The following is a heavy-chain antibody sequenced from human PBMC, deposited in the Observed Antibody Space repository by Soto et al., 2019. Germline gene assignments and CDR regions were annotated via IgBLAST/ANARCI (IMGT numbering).Heavy chain of an antibody. Sequence: GGSLSLSCAACGFTFSTYAVTSVRQAPGKGLEWVSIIWYSGGSTYYADSVKGRFTISRDNSKNTLYLQMNSLRAEDTAVYYCARDRLGRYYYDSSGYYSLSYWGQGTLVTVSS. CDR1: GFTFSTYA. V-gene: IGHV3-23*01. CDR3: ARDRLGRYYYDSSGYYSLSY. D-gene: IGHD3-22*01. CDR2: IWYSGGST. J-gene: IGHJ4*02.